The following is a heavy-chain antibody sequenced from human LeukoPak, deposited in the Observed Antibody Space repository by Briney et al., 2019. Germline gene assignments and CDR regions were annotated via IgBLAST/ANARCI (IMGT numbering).Heavy chain of an antibody. J-gene: IGHJ5*02. CDR1: GFTFSSYS. CDR2: ISSSSYI. D-gene: IGHD4-17*01. CDR3: ARDPDNDYGDYLNWFDP. V-gene: IGHV3-21*01. Sequence: GGSLRLSCAASGFTFSSYSMNWVRQAPGKGLEWVSSISSSSYIYYADSVKGRFTISRDNAKNSLYLQMNSLRAEDTAVYYCARDPDNDYGDYLNWFDPWGQGTLVTVSS.